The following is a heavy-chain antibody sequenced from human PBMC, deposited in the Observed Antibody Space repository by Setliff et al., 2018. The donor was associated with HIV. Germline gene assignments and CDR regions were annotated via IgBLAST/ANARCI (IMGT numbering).Heavy chain of an antibody. CDR2: VSRGGST. CDR3: ARAVCPSLNCYSFFNY. Sequence: PSETLSLTCGVDEGSFSGYSGSWIRQSPGKGLEWIGEVSRGGSTTYNPSLTGRVSVSVDTSKSQFSLKLTNVTAADAAVYYCARAVCPSLNCYSFFNYWGHGSLVTVSS. CDR1: EGSFSGYS. J-gene: IGHJ4*01. V-gene: IGHV4-34*01. D-gene: IGHD2-15*01.